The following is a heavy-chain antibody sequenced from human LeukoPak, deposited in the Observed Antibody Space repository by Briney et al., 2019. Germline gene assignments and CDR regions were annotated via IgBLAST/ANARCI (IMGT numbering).Heavy chain of an antibody. CDR1: GGSITSTYY. D-gene: IGHD3-9*01. V-gene: IGHV4-39*07. Sequence: SETLSLTCTVSGGSITSTYYWGWIRQPPGKGLEWIGSIYSSETIYYNPSLKSRVTISVDKPKNQFSLKLNSVTAADTAIYYCARGGGYDKFDYWGQGTLVTVSS. CDR2: IYSSETI. CDR3: ARGGGYDKFDY. J-gene: IGHJ4*02.